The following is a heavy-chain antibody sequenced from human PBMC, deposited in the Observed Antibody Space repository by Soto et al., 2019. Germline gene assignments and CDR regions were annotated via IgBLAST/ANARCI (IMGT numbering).Heavy chain of an antibody. Sequence: SETLSLTCAVYGWSFSGYYWSWIRQPPGKGLEWIGEINHSGSTNYNPPLKSRVTISVDTSKNQFSLKLTSVTAADTAVYYCARDKITGLFDYWGQGTLVTVS. D-gene: IGHD2-8*02. CDR2: INHSGST. CDR1: GWSFSGYY. J-gene: IGHJ4*02. CDR3: ARDKITGLFDY. V-gene: IGHV4-34*01.